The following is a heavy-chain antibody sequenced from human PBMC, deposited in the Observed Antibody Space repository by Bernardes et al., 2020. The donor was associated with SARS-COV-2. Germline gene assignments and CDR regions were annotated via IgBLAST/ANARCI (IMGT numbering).Heavy chain of an antibody. CDR3: AKAPVPYSSAWSDY. CDR1: GFTFSSYA. J-gene: IGHJ4*02. CDR2: ISGSGGST. V-gene: IGHV3-23*01. D-gene: IGHD6-19*01. Sequence: GWSLRLSCVASGFTFSSYAMNWVRQAPGKGLEWVSGISGSGGSTYYADSVKGRFAISRDNSKNTLYLQMNSLRAEDTAVYYCAKAPVPYSSAWSDYWGQGTLVTVSS.